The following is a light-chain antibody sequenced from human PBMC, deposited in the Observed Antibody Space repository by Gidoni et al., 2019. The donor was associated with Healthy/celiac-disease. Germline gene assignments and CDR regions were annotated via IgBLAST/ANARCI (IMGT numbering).Light chain of an antibody. CDR3: AAWDDSLSGLV. V-gene: IGLV1-47*01. CDR2: RNN. Sequence: QSVLTQPPSASGTPGQRVTISCSGSSSNIGSNYVYWYQQLPGTAPKLLIYRNNQRPSGVPDRFSGIKSGTSASLAISGLRSEDEADYYCAAWDDSLSGLVFGGGTKLTVL. CDR1: SSNIGSNY. J-gene: IGLJ3*02.